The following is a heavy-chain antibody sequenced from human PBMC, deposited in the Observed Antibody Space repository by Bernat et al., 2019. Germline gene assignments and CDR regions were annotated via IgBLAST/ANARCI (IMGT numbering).Heavy chain of an antibody. V-gene: IGHV6-1*01. D-gene: IGHD6-19*01. CDR2: TYYRSKWYN. Sequence: QVQLQQSGPGLVKPSQTLSLTCAISGDSVSSNSAAWNWIRQSPSRGLEWLGRTYYRSKWYNDYSVSVKSRITINPDTSKNQFSLQLNSVTPEDTAVYYCARDRFSAVAGNKRSFDYWGQGTLVTVSS. CDR3: ARDRFSAVAGNKRSFDY. J-gene: IGHJ4*02. CDR1: GDSVSSNSAA.